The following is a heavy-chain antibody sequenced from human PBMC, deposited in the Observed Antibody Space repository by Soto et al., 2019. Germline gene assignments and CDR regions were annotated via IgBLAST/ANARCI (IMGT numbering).Heavy chain of an antibody. CDR3: AMSIVVVTALDY. D-gene: IGHD2-21*02. V-gene: IGHV1-3*05. J-gene: IGHJ4*02. Sequence: QVQLVQSGAEEKKPGASVKVSCKASGYTFTSYAMHWVRQAPGQRLEWMGWINAGNGNTKYSQKFQGRVTITRDTSASTAYMELSSLRSEDTAVYYCAMSIVVVTALDYWGQATLVTVSS. CDR2: INAGNGNT. CDR1: GYTFTSYA.